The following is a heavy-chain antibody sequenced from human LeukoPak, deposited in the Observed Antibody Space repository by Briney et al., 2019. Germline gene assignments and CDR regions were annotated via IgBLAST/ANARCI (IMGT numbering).Heavy chain of an antibody. J-gene: IGHJ5*02. V-gene: IGHV1-58*01. Sequence: SVKVSCKVSGFSFTSSAVQWVRQARGQRLEWIGWIVVGSGTTQYAQNFQERVTISRGMSTTTAYMELSSLRSGDTAVYYCAADLLGAAAYSWGQGTLVTVSS. CDR2: IVVGSGTT. CDR1: GFSFTSSA. CDR3: AADLLGAAAYS. D-gene: IGHD6-13*01.